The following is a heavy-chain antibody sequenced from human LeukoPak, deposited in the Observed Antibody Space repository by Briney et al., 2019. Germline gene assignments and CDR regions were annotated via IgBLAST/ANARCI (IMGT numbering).Heavy chain of an antibody. CDR3: ASGIAAAGTNYYYGMDV. D-gene: IGHD6-13*01. V-gene: IGHV4-39*01. Sequence: KPSHTLSLTCTVSGGSISSGSYYWGWIRQPPGKGLEWIGSIYYSGSTYYNPSLKSRVTISVDTSKNQFSLKLSSVTAADTAVYYCASGIAAAGTNYYYGMDVWGQGTTVTVSS. CDR1: GGSISSGSYY. CDR2: IYYSGST. J-gene: IGHJ6*02.